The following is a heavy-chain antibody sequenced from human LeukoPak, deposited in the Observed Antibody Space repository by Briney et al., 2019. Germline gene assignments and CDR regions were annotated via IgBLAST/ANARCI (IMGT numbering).Heavy chain of an antibody. CDR2: ISSSSSYI. CDR1: GFTFSSYS. CDR3: ARDRIVGASDAFDI. J-gene: IGHJ3*02. Sequence: GGSLRLSCAASGFTFSSYSMNWVRQAPGMGLEWVSSISSSSSYIYYADSVKGRYTISRDNAKNLLYLQMNSLRAEDTAVYYCARDRIVGASDAFDIWGQGTMVTVSS. D-gene: IGHD1-26*01. V-gene: IGHV3-21*01.